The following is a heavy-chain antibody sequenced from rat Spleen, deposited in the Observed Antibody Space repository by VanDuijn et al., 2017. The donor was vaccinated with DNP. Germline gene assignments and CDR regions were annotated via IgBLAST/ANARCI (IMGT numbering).Heavy chain of an antibody. CDR3: ERHSSDISAMDA. D-gene: IGHD1-2*01. CDR2: ISTSGGTT. Sequence: EVHLVESGGDLVQPGRSMKLSCAASGFTFSSFPMAWVRQAPTKGLEWVATISTSGGTTYYRDSVKGRFTISEDNAKSTLYLQMNRQRSEDTATYYCERHSSDISAMDAWGKGTSVTVSS. CDR1: GFTFSSFP. J-gene: IGHJ4*01. V-gene: IGHV5-46*01.